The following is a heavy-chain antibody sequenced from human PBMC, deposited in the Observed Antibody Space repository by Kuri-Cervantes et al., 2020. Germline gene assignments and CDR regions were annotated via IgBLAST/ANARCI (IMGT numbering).Heavy chain of an antibody. CDR1: GFTFSSYW. D-gene: IGHD6-13*01. V-gene: IGHV3-74*01. CDR3: ARDGGSYSSHIFYYMDV. Sequence: GESLKISCAASGFTFSSYWMHWVRQAPGKGLVWVSRINSDGSSTSYADSVKGRLTISRDNAKNTLYLQMNSLRAEDTAVYYCARDGGSYSSHIFYYMDVWGKGTTVTVSS. J-gene: IGHJ6*03. CDR2: INSDGSST.